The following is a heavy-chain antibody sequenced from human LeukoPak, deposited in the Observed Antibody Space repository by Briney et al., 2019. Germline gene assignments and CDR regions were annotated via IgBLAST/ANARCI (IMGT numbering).Heavy chain of an antibody. D-gene: IGHD3-9*01. CDR3: ARGGDYDILTGYYSAHSFDY. Sequence: SETLSLTCAVSGGSISGSNWWSWVRQPPGKGLEWIGEIYHSGSTNYNPSLKSRVTISVDKSKNQFSLKLSSVTAADTAVYYCARGGDYDILTGYYSAHSFDYWGQGTLVTVSS. J-gene: IGHJ4*02. CDR1: GGSISGSNW. V-gene: IGHV4-4*02. CDR2: IYHSGST.